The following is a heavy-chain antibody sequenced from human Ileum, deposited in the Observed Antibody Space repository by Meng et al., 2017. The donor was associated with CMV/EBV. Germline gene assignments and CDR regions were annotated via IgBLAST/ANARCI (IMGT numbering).Heavy chain of an antibody. CDR1: RFTFSNYD. D-gene: IGHD5-18*01. CDR2: IVSHNGGTT. J-gene: IGHJ3*02. CDR3: AKDMRTGYSFDAFDI. Sequence: GGSLRLSCAAARFTFSNYDISWVRQAPGKGLEWVSGIVSHNGGTTYYADSVKGRFTISRDDSKSTLYLQMNSLRAEDTAIYYCAKDMRTGYSFDAFDIWGQGTMVTVSS. V-gene: IGHV3-23*01.